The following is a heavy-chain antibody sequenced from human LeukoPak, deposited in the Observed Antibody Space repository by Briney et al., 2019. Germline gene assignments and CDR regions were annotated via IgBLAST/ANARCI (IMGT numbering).Heavy chain of an antibody. CDR1: GFTFSSYW. CDR2: IKQDGSEK. J-gene: IGHJ5*02. CDR3: ARSDTGLEWGRNWFDP. Sequence: GGSLRLSCAASGFTFSSYWMSWVRQAPGKGLEWVANIKQDGSEKYYVDSVKGRFTISRDNAKNSLYLQMNSLRAEDTAVYYCARSDTGLEWGRNWFDPWGQRTLVTVSS. V-gene: IGHV3-7*01. D-gene: IGHD3-3*01.